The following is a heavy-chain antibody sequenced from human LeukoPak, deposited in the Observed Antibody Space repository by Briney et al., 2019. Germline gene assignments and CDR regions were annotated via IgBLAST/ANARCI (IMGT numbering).Heavy chain of an antibody. CDR3: ASILRYFDWSFDY. D-gene: IGHD3-9*01. V-gene: IGHV1-2*02. CDR2: INPNSGGT. Sequence: GASVKVSCKASGYTFTGYYMHWVRQAPGQGLEWMGWINPNSGGTNYAQKFQGRVTMTRDTPISTAYMELSRLRSDDTAVYYCASILRYFDWSFDYWGQGTLVTVSS. CDR1: GYTFTGYY. J-gene: IGHJ4*02.